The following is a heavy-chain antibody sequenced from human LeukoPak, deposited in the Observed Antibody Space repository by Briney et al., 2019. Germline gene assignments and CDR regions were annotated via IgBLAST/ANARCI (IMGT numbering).Heavy chain of an antibody. CDR1: GGSINNYY. CDR2: IYYSGNT. V-gene: IGHV4-59*01. Sequence: SETLYLTCTVSGGSINNYYWSWIRQPPGKGLEWIGYIYYSGNTNYNPSLKSRVTISVDTSKNQFSLKLTSVTAADTAVYYCATLGTTSDYWGQGTLVTVSS. D-gene: IGHD1-26*01. CDR3: ATLGTTSDY. J-gene: IGHJ4*02.